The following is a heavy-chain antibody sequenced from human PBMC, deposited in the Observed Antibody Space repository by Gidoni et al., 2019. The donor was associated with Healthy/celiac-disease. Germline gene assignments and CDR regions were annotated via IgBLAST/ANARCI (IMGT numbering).Heavy chain of an antibody. CDR2: IYYSGST. Sequence: QVQLQESGPGRVKPSETLSLNCTVSGGSISSYYWSWIRQPPGKGLEWIGYIYYSGSTNYNPSLKSRVTISVDTSKNQFSLKLSSVTAADTAVYYCARRYIAVAGTSTVGYFDYWGQGTLVTVSS. V-gene: IGHV4-59*08. CDR3: ARRYIAVAGTSTVGYFDY. CDR1: GGSISSYY. J-gene: IGHJ4*02. D-gene: IGHD6-19*01.